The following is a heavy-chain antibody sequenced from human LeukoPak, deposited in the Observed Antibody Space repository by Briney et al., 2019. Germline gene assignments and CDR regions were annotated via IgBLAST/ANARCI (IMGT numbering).Heavy chain of an antibody. J-gene: IGHJ3*02. D-gene: IGHD2-21*01. V-gene: IGHV4-59*11. Sequence: PSETLSLTCSVSGGSLNFHYWTWIRQPPGKGLEYSGNIYYNGGTAYAPSLKSRVTMSLDTTKNQVFLRLDSVTAADTAVYFCGRVVPTGRAFDNWGHGTMVTVSS. CDR1: GGSLNFHY. CDR3: GRVVPTGRAFDN. CDR2: IYYNGGT.